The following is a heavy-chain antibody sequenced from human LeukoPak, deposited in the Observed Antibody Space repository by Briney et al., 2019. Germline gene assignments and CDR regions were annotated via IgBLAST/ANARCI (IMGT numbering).Heavy chain of an antibody. J-gene: IGHJ3*02. CDR3: GRGFLVGGGGRCQEKEGRGKCVAFDS. Sequence: WSMRPSCAASGFTINNYGMHLVRQAPGKRLERGAVIRYDGSNKYEEEFVEGRFTISRENTNNTLYLQMNMQRDEETGVYYCGRGFLVGGGGRCQEKEGRGKCVAFDSWGKGTTVTVSS. CDR2: IRYDGSNK. V-gene: IGHV3-33*01. CDR1: GFTINNYG. D-gene: IGHD2-15*01.